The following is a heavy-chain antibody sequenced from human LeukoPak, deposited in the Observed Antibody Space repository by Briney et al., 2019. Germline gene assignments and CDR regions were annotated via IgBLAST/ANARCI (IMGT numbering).Heavy chain of an antibody. J-gene: IGHJ6*03. CDR2: ISAYNGNR. Sequence: GSVKVSRKASGYIFTSYGISGVRPAPGQGLEWMGWISAYNGNRNYAQKVQGRVTMTTDTSTSTAYMELRRLRSDDTAVYYCARTEDTAMASRYYYNYMDVWGKGTAVTVSS. V-gene: IGHV1-18*01. D-gene: IGHD5-18*01. CDR3: ARTEDTAMASRYYYNYMDV. CDR1: GYIFTSYG.